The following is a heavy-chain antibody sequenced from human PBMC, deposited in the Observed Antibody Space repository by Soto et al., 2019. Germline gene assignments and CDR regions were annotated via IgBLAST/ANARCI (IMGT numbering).Heavy chain of an antibody. CDR3: ARSEIVVVVAATGYYYDLDV. J-gene: IGHJ6*02. CDR1: GYTFTSYG. D-gene: IGHD2-15*01. Sequence: ASVKVSCKASGYTFTSYGISWVRQAPGQGLEWMGWISAYNGNTNYAQKLQGRVTMTTDKFTSTAYMELSSLRSDVTAVYSGARSEIVVVVAATGYYYDLDVWGQGTPVTVSS. V-gene: IGHV1-18*01. CDR2: ISAYNGNT.